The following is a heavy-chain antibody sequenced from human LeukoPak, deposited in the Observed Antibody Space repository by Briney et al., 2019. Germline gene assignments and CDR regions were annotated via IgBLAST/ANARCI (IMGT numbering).Heavy chain of an antibody. V-gene: IGHV4-59*08. D-gene: IGHD3-22*01. Sequence: SETLSLTCTVSGGSISSYYWSWIRQPPGKGLEWIGYIYYSGSTNYNPSLKSRVTISVDTSKNQFSLKLSSVTAADTAVYYCASGFSSGYYSPSNWFDPWGQGTLVTVSS. CDR3: ASGFSSGYYSPSNWFDP. CDR1: GGSISSYY. J-gene: IGHJ5*02. CDR2: IYYSGST.